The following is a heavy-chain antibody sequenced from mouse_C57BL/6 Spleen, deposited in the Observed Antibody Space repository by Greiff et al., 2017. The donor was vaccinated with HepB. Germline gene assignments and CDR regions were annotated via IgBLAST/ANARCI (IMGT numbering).Heavy chain of an antibody. J-gene: IGHJ2*01. Sequence: VQRVESGAELARPGASVKLSCKASGYTFTSYGISWVKQRTGQGLEWIGEIYPRSGNTYYNEKFKGKATLTADKSSSTAYMELRSLTSEDSAVYFCAGRYYGSFYYWGQGTTLTVSS. D-gene: IGHD1-1*01. CDR2: IYPRSGNT. V-gene: IGHV1-81*01. CDR1: GYTFTSYG. CDR3: AGRYYGSFYY.